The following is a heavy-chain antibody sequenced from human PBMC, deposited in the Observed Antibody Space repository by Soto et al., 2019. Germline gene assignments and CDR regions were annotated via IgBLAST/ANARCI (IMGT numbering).Heavy chain of an antibody. J-gene: IGHJ6*02. Sequence: ASVKVSCKASGYTFSSNSIHWVRQAPGQGLEWMGWITPFNGDTSYAQKFQGRVTMTRNTSISTAYMELSSLRSEDTAVYYCARGRVYIAARPNRYYYGMDVWGQGTTVTVSS. D-gene: IGHD6-6*01. CDR1: GYTFSSNS. CDR3: ARGRVYIAARPNRYYYGMDV. V-gene: IGHV1-8*02. CDR2: ITPFNGDT.